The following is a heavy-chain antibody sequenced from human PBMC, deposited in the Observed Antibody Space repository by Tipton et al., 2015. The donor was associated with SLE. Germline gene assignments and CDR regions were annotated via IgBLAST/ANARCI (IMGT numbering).Heavy chain of an antibody. CDR1: GGSIRSYC. Sequence: TLSLTCTVSGGSIRSYCWTWIRQPPGKRLEWIAYIYHSGITNYNPSLQSRVTISVDRSKNQFSLKLTSVTAADTAVYYCARASETTGTTPMAFDPWGLGALVTVSS. J-gene: IGHJ5*02. V-gene: IGHV4-59*01. CDR2: IYHSGIT. CDR3: ARASETTGTTPMAFDP. D-gene: IGHD1-1*01.